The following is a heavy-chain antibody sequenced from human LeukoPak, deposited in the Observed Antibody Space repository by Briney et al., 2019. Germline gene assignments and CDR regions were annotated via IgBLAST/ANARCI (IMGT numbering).Heavy chain of an antibody. Sequence: SVKVSCKASGGTFSSYAISWVRQAPGQGLEWMGRIIPILGIANYAQKFQGRVTITAGKSTSTAYMELSSLRSEDTAVYYCARARSSMIVVVYAGPHDAFDIWGQGTMVTVSS. CDR2: IIPILGIA. D-gene: IGHD3-22*01. V-gene: IGHV1-69*04. J-gene: IGHJ3*02. CDR3: ARARSSMIVVVYAGPHDAFDI. CDR1: GGTFSSYA.